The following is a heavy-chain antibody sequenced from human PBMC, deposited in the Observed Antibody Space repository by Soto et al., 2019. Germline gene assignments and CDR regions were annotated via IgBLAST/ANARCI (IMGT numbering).Heavy chain of an antibody. Sequence: SETLSLTCAISGAPITWCDYSWNWIRQPPGKGLEWIGYIFHGGSTYYNPSLRSRVTISVDRSRTQFSLKMSSVTAADTAVYYCARGRVVVPAAVMFNCLDPWGQGARVTVSS. D-gene: IGHD2-2*01. CDR2: IFHGGST. V-gene: IGHV4-30-2*01. J-gene: IGHJ5*02. CDR3: ARGRVVVPAAVMFNCLDP. CDR1: GAPITWCDYS.